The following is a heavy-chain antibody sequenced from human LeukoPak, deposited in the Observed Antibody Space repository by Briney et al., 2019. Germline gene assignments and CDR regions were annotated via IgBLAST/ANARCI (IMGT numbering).Heavy chain of an antibody. V-gene: IGHV5-51*01. J-gene: IGHJ4*02. CDR2: IYPDDSDT. CDR1: RHSFHSQW. Sequence: GESLKISCKGPRHSFHSQWIGWVRQMPGKGLEWMGIIYPDDSDTRYSPSFQGQVTISADKSISTAYLQWNSLEASDSAIYYCARRGDSDFRIDWGQGTLVTVST. D-gene: IGHD2-21*02. CDR3: ARRGDSDFRID.